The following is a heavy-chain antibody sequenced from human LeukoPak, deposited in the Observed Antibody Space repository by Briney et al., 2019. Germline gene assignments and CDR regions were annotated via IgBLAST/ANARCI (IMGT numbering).Heavy chain of an antibody. D-gene: IGHD3-22*01. V-gene: IGHV4-59*01. CDR2: INYSGSA. CDR3: ARHYYDSSDAFDI. CDR1: GDSMNNYY. J-gene: IGHJ3*02. Sequence: SETLSLTCTVSGDSMNNYYWSWIRQPPGKGLEGFGNINYSGSANSNPSLKSRATISVDMSKKHFFLDLSSVTAADTAVYYCARHYYDSSDAFDIWGQGTMVTVSS.